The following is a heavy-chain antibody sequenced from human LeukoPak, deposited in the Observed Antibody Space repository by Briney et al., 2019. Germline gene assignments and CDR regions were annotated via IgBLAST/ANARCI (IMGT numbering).Heavy chain of an antibody. Sequence: SETLSLTCTVSGGSISSGDYYWSWIRQPPGKGLEWIGYIYYSGSTYYNPSLKSRVTISVDTSKNQFSLKLSSVTAADTAVYYCARYQKARITMIVVVTDAFDIWGQGTMVTVSS. CDR2: IYYSGST. CDR3: ARYQKARITMIVVVTDAFDI. J-gene: IGHJ3*02. D-gene: IGHD3-22*01. CDR1: GGSISSGDYY. V-gene: IGHV4-30-4*01.